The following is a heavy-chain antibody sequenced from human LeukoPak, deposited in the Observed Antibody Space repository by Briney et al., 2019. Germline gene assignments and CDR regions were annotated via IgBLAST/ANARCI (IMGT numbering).Heavy chain of an antibody. CDR3: AKGHSGYHRGWFDP. CDR1: GFTFSSYG. Sequence: GGSLRLSCAASGFTFSSYGMHWVRQAPGKGLEWVAVISYDGSNKYYADSVKGRFTISRDNSKNTLYLQMNSLRAEDTAVYYCAKGHSGYHRGWFDPWGQGTLVTVSS. J-gene: IGHJ5*02. D-gene: IGHD5-12*01. V-gene: IGHV3-30*18. CDR2: ISYDGSNK.